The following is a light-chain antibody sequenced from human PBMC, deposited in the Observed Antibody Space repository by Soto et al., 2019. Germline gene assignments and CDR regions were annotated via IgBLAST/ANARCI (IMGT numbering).Light chain of an antibody. CDR3: QQYGNPYT. J-gene: IGKJ2*01. Sequence: EIVLTQSPGTLSLSPRDTAILSCRASQSVSSDYLGWYQQKPGQAPRLLIYGTSRRATGIPDRFSGSGSGTDFTLTISRLEPEDFAVYYCQQYGNPYTFGQGTKLEIK. V-gene: IGKV3-20*01. CDR2: GTS. CDR1: QSVSSDY.